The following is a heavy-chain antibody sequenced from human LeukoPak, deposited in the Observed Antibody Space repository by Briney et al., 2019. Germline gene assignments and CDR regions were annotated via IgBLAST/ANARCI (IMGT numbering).Heavy chain of an antibody. CDR3: ARAGDTTMDTVDP. CDR2: IKPSTGAT. Sequence: GASVKVSCKASGYTFTDYYLHWMRQAPGQGLEWVGWIKPSTGATNYAQKFQGRVTMTRDTSISTAYMELSTLTSDDTAVYYCARAGDTTMDTVDPWGQGTLVTVSS. D-gene: IGHD5-18*01. J-gene: IGHJ5*02. CDR1: GYTFTDYY. V-gene: IGHV1-2*02.